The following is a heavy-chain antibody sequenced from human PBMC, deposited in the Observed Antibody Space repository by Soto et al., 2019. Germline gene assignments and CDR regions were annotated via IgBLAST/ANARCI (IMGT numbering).Heavy chain of an antibody. D-gene: IGHD2-15*01. J-gene: IGHJ6*02. CDR1: GGSISSGDYY. V-gene: IGHV4-30-4*01. Sequence: SETLSLTCTVSGGSISSGDYYWSWIRQPPGKGLEWIGYIYYSGSTYYNPSLKSRVTISVDTSKNQFSLKLSSVTAADTAVYYCAREGAGYCSGGSCSYYGMDVWGQGTTVTVSS. CDR2: IYYSGST. CDR3: AREGAGYCSGGSCSYYGMDV.